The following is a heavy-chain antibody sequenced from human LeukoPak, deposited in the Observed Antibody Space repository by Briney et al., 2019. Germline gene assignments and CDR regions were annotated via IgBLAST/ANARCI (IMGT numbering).Heavy chain of an antibody. CDR2: INTDGTVT. J-gene: IGHJ4*02. D-gene: IGHD6-19*01. CDR1: GFTFTKYW. Sequence: GGSLRLSCAASGFTFTKYWMLWVRQAPGKGLESVSRINTDGTVTTYADSVKGRFTVSRDNADNTMFLQMNSVRDEDTAVYYCATKQWLAPPPDSWGQGTPVTVSS. CDR3: ATKQWLAPPPDS. V-gene: IGHV3-74*01.